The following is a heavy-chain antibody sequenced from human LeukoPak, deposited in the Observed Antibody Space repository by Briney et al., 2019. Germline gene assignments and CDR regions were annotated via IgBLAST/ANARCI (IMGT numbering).Heavy chain of an antibody. CDR1: GFTFSSYG. J-gene: IGHJ4*02. CDR3: ASTSGWYEPIDY. V-gene: IGHV3-33*01. CDR2: IWYDGSNK. Sequence: GRSLRLSCATSGFTFSSYGMHWVRQAPGKGLEWVAVIWYDGSNKYYADSVKGRFTISRDNSKNTLYLQMNSLRAEDTAVYYCASTSGWYEPIDYWGQGTLVTVSS. D-gene: IGHD6-19*01.